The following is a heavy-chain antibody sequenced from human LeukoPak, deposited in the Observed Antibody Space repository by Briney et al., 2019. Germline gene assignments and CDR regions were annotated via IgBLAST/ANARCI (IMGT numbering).Heavy chain of an antibody. Sequence: SSETLSLTCTVSGGSISSGSYYWSWIRQPAGKGLEWIGRIYTSGSTNYNPSLNSRVTISIDTSKNQFSLKPSSVTAADTAVYYCASGPKAYYDSSGKYNWFDPWGQGTLVTVSS. D-gene: IGHD3-22*01. CDR1: GGSISSGSYY. J-gene: IGHJ5*02. CDR3: ASGPKAYYDSSGKYNWFDP. CDR2: IYTSGST. V-gene: IGHV4-61*02.